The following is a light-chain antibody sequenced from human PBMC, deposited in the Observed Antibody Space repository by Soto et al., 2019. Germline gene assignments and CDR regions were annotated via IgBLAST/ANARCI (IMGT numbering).Light chain of an antibody. CDR2: DVN. CDR3: CSYAGRSTVV. V-gene: IGLV2-11*01. CDR1: NSDVGGYDF. Sequence: QSALTQPRPVSGSPGQEVTISCTGTNSDVGGYDFVSWYQQHPGKAPKLMIYDVNKRPSGVPDRFSGSKSGNTASLTISGLQAEDEADYYCCSYAGRSTVVFGGGTKLTVL. J-gene: IGLJ3*02.